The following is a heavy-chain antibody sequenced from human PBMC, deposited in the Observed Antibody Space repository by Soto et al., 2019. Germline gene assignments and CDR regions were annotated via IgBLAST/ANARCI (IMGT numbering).Heavy chain of an antibody. J-gene: IGHJ4*02. V-gene: IGHV3-30-3*01. CDR2: ISYDGNNK. D-gene: IGHD3-22*01. Sequence: QVRLVESGGGVVQPGRSLRLSCAASGFTFSTYAMHWVRQAPGKGLEWVAVISYDGNNKYYADSVKGRFTISRDNSKNTVLLQMNSLRVEDTAVYYCARVASGYYPIDSWGQGTLVSVSS. CDR1: GFTFSTYA. CDR3: ARVASGYYPIDS.